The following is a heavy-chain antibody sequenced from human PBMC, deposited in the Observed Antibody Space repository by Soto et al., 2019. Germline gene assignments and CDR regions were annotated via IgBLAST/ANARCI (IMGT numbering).Heavy chain of an antibody. CDR3: GRESGETWDYEAS. V-gene: IGHV4-4*07. D-gene: IGHD1-7*01. CDR1: GGSMSSYR. Sequence: PSETLSLTCTVSGGSMSSYRWSWIRQPAGKGLEWIGRLNTYGNTHYNPSLKSRVTVSVDTSRNQFFLTLRSVTAADSAVYHCGRESGETWDYEASWGHGTTVTVSS. J-gene: IGHJ5*01. CDR2: LNTYGNT.